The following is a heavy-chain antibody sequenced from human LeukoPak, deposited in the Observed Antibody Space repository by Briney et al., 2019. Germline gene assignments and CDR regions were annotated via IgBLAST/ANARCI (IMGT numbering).Heavy chain of an antibody. J-gene: IGHJ5*02. CDR3: ARGPYRSAIRGAYES. Sequence: PSETLSLTCTVYGGSFSVFYWSWIRQPPGKGLESIGEINHSGSTSYHPSLKSRVSISLDTSKNHVSLNLYSLTAADTAVYYCARGPYRSAIRGAYESWGQGTLVTVSS. D-gene: IGHD3-10*01. V-gene: IGHV4-34*01. CDR2: INHSGST. CDR1: GGSFSVFY.